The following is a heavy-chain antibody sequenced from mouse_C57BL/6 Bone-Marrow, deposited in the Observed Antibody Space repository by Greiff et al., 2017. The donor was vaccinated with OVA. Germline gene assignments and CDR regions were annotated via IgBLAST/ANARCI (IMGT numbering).Heavy chain of an antibody. J-gene: IGHJ4*01. CDR2: IHPNSGST. Sequence: QVQLKQPGAELVKPGASVKLSCKASGYTFTSYWMHWVKQRPGQGLEWIGMIHPNSGSTNYNEKFKSKATLTVDKSSSTAYMQLSSLTSEDSAVYYCARSSNHYAMDYWGQGTSVTVSS. V-gene: IGHV1-64*01. CDR1: GYTFTSYW. CDR3: ARSSNHYAMDY. D-gene: IGHD2-5*01.